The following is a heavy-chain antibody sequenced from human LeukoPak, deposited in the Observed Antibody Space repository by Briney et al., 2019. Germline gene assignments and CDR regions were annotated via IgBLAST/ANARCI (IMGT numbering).Heavy chain of an antibody. V-gene: IGHV3-15*01. J-gene: IGHJ5*01. CDR2: IKSRTEGETT. CDR3: TRVGTTWFHS. Sequence: GGSLRLSCAASGFTFSDAWMSWVRQAPGKGLEWLGRIKSRTEGETTQYAAPVKGRFTISRDDSKETVYLQMNSLTTEDTAVYYCTRVGTTWFHSWGQGTLAIVSS. D-gene: IGHD1-26*01. CDR1: GFTFSDAW.